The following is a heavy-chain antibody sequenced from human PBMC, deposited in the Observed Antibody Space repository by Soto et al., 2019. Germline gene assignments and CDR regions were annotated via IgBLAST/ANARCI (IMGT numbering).Heavy chain of an antibody. CDR1: GFTFSSYA. CDR2: ISGSGGST. Sequence: GGSLRLSCAASGFTFSSYAMSWVRQAPGKGLEWVSAISGSGGSTYYADSVKGRFTISRDNSKNTLYLQMNSLRAEDTAVYYCAKDALRGNLVPSYATDVWGQGPTLTVSS. V-gene: IGHV3-23*01. J-gene: IGHJ6*02. D-gene: IGHD3-10*01. CDR3: AKDALRGNLVPSYATDV.